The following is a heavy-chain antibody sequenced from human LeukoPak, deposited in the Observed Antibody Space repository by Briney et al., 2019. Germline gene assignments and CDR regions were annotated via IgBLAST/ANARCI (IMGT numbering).Heavy chain of an antibody. J-gene: IGHJ4*02. D-gene: IGHD1-26*01. CDR3: ARDVGATTLFDY. Sequence: GGSLRLSCAASGFTFSSYSMNWVRQAPGKGLEWVSSISSSSSYIYYADSVKGRFTISRDNAKNSLYLQMNSLRAEDTAVYYCARDVGATTLFDYWGQGTLVTVSS. CDR1: GFTFSSYS. CDR2: ISSSSSYI. V-gene: IGHV3-21*01.